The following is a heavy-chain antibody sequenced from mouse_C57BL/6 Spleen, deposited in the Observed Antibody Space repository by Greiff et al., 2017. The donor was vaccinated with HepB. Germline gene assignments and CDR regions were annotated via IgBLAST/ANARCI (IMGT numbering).Heavy chain of an antibody. Sequence: QVQLQQPGAELVRPGSSVKLSCKASGYTFTSYWMHWVKQRPIQGLEWIGNIDPSDSETHYNQKFKDKATLTVDKSSSTAYMQLSSLTSEDSAVYYCARESSTVVDYWGQGTTLTVSS. V-gene: IGHV1-52*01. CDR2: IDPSDSET. CDR1: GYTFTSYW. CDR3: ARESSTVVDY. D-gene: IGHD1-1*01. J-gene: IGHJ2*01.